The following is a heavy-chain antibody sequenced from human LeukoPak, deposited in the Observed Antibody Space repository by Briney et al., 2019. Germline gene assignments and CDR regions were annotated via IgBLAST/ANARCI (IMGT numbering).Heavy chain of an antibody. D-gene: IGHD2-15*01. Sequence: SVKVSCKASGGTLSSYAISGVREAPGQGLEWMGGIIPIFGTANYAQKFQGRVTITADESTSTAYMELSSLRSEDTAVYYCASDSCSGGSCLDYWGQGTLVTVSS. CDR1: GGTLSSYA. CDR3: ASDSCSGGSCLDY. V-gene: IGHV1-69*01. CDR2: IIPIFGTA. J-gene: IGHJ4*02.